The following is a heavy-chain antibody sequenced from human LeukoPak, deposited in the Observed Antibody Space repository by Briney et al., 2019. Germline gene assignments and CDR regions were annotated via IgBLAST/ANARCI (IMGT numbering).Heavy chain of an antibody. J-gene: IGHJ4*02. V-gene: IGHV4-34*01. CDR1: GGSFSGYY. CDR3: ARERGYSYGPFDY. Sequence: SETLSLTCAVYGGSFSGYYWSWIRQPPGKGVEWIGEINHSGSTNYDPSLKSRVTISVDTSKNQFSLKLSSVTAADTAVYYCARERGYSYGPFDYWGQGTLVTVSS. D-gene: IGHD5-18*01. CDR2: INHSGST.